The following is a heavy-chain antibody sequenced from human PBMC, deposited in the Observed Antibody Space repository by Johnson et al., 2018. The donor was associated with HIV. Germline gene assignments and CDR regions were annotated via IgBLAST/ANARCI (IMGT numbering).Heavy chain of an antibody. CDR3: ARVQPVGGSYHDAFEI. J-gene: IGHJ3*02. CDR2: INWNGGRT. Sequence: VQLVESGGGVVRPGGSLRLSCAAAGFTFDDYGMSWVRQAPGKGLEWVSGINWNGGRTGYVDSMKGRFTISRDNAKNSLYLQMNSLRAEDTALYYCARVQPVGGSYHDAFEIWGQGTMVTVSS. V-gene: IGHV3-20*04. D-gene: IGHD1-1*01. CDR1: GFTFDDYG.